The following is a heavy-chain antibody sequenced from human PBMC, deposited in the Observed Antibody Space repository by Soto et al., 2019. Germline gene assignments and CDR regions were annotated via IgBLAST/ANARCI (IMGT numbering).Heavy chain of an antibody. CDR1: GGSIISSSYY. CDR3: ARLVGNSWLDS. D-gene: IGHD2-2*01. V-gene: IGHV4-39*01. Sequence: SETLSLTCTVSGGSIISSSYYWGWIRQPPGKGLEWIGSIYYSGSTYYNPSLKSRVTISVDTSKNQFSLKLNSVTPDDTAVYYCARLVGNSWLDSWGQGTLVTVSS. J-gene: IGHJ5*01. CDR2: IYYSGST.